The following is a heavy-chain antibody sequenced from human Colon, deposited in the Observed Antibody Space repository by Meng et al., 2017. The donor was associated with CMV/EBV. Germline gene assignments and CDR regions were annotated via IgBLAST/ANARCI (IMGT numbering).Heavy chain of an antibody. CDR3: ARGYYDDNGYNKYACDL. CDR1: YTFTNYE. V-gene: IGHV1-8*02. D-gene: IGHD3-22*01. Sequence: YTFTNYEIHWVRQATGQGLEWMAWMNPNSGNAAVAPKFQGRVSMTSDTSISTAFLELSGLQFEDTAVYYCARGYYDDNGYNKYACDLWGQGTMVTVSS. CDR2: MNPNSGNA. J-gene: IGHJ3*01.